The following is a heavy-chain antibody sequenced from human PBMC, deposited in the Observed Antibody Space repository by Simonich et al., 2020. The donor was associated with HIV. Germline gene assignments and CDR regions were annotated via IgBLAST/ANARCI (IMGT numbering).Heavy chain of an antibody. CDR2: SYRRWTT. CDR3: ARAHQNILFDN. V-gene: IGHV4-38-2*02. CDR1: GYSISSGYF. Sequence: QVQLQESGPGLVKPSETLSLICNVSGYSISSGYFWGWIRQPPGKGLEWIWSSYRRWTTYYNPSLKSRITISVDTSKNHFSLKMTSVTAADTALYYCARAHQNILFDNWGLGTLVTVSS. D-gene: IGHD2-15*01. J-gene: IGHJ4*02.